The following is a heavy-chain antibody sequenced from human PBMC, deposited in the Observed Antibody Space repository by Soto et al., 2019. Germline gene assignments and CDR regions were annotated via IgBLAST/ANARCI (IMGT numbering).Heavy chain of an antibody. CDR3: AKEGVERAPYYYYYMDV. D-gene: IGHD1-1*01. V-gene: IGHV3-9*01. CDR2: ISWNSGSI. CDR1: GFTFDDYA. J-gene: IGHJ6*03. Sequence: EVQLVESWGGLVQPGRSLRLSCAASGFTFDDYAMHWVRQAPGKGLEWVAGISWNSGSIGYADSVKGRFTISRDNAKNSLYLQMNSLRAEDTALYYCAKEGVERAPYYYYYMDVWGKGTTVTVSS.